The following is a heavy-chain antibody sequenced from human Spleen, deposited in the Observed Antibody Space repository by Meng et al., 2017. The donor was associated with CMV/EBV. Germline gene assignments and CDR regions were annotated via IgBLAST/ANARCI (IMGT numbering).Heavy chain of an antibody. D-gene: IGHD3-22*01. J-gene: IGHJ5*02. CDR1: ENPFSSYG. V-gene: IGHV1-69*04. CDR3: ARSPSILVGHSEIDL. Sequence: SENPFSSYGLSWVRQAPGQGLEWMGSFIPILNTAEYARKFQGRVTITADKSSTTTHLELSSLTSGDTAVYYCARSPSILVGHSEIDLWGQGTLVTVSS. CDR2: FIPILNTA.